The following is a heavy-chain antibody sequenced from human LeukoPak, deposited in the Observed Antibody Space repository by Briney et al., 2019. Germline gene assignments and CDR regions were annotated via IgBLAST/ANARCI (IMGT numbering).Heavy chain of an antibody. CDR2: INPNSGGT. CDR3: ARSTTVTTRFDY. V-gene: IGHV1-2*02. Sequence: RASVKVSCKASGYTFTGYYMHWVRQAPGQGLEWMGWINPNSGGTNYAQKFQGRVTMTRDTSISTAYMKLSRLRSDDTAVYYCARSTTVTTRFDYWGQGTLVTVSS. D-gene: IGHD4-17*01. CDR1: GYTFTGYY. J-gene: IGHJ4*02.